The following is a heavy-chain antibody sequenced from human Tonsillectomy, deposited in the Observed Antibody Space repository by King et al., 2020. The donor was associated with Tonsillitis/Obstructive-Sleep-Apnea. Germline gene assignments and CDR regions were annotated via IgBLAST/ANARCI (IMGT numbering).Heavy chain of an antibody. J-gene: IGHJ4*02. Sequence: VQLVESGGGLVQPGGSLKLSCAASGFTFSGSAMHWVRLASGKGLEWVGHIRSKANSYATAYAASVKGRFTISRDDSKNTAYLQMNSLKTEDTAVYYYTRLGPTTGVDYWGQGTLVTVSS. V-gene: IGHV3-73*01. CDR1: GFTFSGSA. D-gene: IGHD4-17*01. CDR2: IRSKANSYAT. CDR3: TRLGPTTGVDY.